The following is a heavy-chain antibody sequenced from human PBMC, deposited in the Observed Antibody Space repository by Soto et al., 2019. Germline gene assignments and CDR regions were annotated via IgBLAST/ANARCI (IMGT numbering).Heavy chain of an antibody. CDR2: IIPIFGTA. CDR1: GGTFSSYA. CDR3: ARVTGITGTTNHFDY. V-gene: IGHV1-69*12. J-gene: IGHJ4*02. Sequence: QVQLVQSGAEVKKPGSSVKVSCKASGGTFSSYAISWVRQAPGQGLEWMGGIIPIFGTANYAQKFQGRVTITADESTSTSYMELSSLISEDTAVYYCARVTGITGTTNHFDYWGQGTLVTVSS. D-gene: IGHD1-20*01.